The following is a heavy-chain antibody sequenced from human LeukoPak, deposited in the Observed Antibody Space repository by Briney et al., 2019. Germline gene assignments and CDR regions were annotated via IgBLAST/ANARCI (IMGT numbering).Heavy chain of an antibody. CDR2: IYTSGST. V-gene: IGHV4-61*02. CDR3: ARDRGYYGSGSYLGAFDI. D-gene: IGHD3-10*01. CDR1: GGSISSGSYY. Sequence: PSETLSLTCTVSGGSISSGSYYWSWIRQPAGKGLEWIGRIYTSGSTNYNPSLKSRVTISVDTSKNQFSLKLSSVTAADTAVYYCARDRGYYGSGSYLGAFDIWGQGTMVTVSS. J-gene: IGHJ3*02.